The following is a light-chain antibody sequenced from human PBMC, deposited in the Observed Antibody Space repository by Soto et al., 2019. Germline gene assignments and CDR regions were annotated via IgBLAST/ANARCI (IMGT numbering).Light chain of an antibody. CDR3: QQFGSSPWT. Sequence: EVVLTQSPGTLSLSPGERATLSCRASQTFSSSAYLAWYQQKPGQAPRLLIYGASSRASGIPDRFSGSGSGTDFTLTISRLEPEDSAVYYCQQFGSSPWTVGQGTKVDSK. CDR1: QTFSSSAY. V-gene: IGKV3-20*01. CDR2: GAS. J-gene: IGKJ1*01.